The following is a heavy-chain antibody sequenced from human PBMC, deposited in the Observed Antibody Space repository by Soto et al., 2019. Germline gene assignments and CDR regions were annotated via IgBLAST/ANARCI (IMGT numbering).Heavy chain of an antibody. V-gene: IGHV3-30*18. CDR3: ANEFLGELLLDCLSCGY. Sequence: QVQLVESGGGVVQPGRSLRLSCAASGFTFSSYGMHWVRQAPGKGLGWVAVISYDGSNKYYADSVKGRFTISRDNSKNSLYLQMDSLRAEATAVYYWANEFLGELLLDCLSCGYWGQGTLVTVSS. CDR2: ISYDGSNK. CDR1: GFTFSSYG. D-gene: IGHD3-16*02. J-gene: IGHJ4*02.